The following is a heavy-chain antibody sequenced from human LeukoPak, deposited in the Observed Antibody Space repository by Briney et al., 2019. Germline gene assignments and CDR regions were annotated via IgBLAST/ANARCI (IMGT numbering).Heavy chain of an antibody. J-gene: IGHJ4*02. CDR2: ISSSGSTI. Sequence: GGSLRLSCAASGFTFSSYEMNWVRQAPGKGLEWVSYISSSGSTIYYADSVKGRFTISRDNAKNSLYLQMNSLRAEDTAVYYCASVGSYYPCDYWGQGTLVTVSS. CDR1: GFTFSSYE. CDR3: ASVGSYYPCDY. V-gene: IGHV3-48*03. D-gene: IGHD3-10*01.